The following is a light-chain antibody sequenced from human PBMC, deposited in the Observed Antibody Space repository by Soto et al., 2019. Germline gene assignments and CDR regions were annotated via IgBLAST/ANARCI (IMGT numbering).Light chain of an antibody. V-gene: IGLV2-14*01. CDR2: EVS. CDR3: SSYTSSATRV. J-gene: IGLJ2*01. CDR1: SSDVGGHNF. Sequence: QSALTQPASVSGSPGQSITISCTGTSSDVGGHNFVSWYQQHPGKAPKVIIYEVSNRPSGVSNRFSGSKSGDTASLTISGLQADDEADYYCSSYTSSATRVFGGGTKLTVL.